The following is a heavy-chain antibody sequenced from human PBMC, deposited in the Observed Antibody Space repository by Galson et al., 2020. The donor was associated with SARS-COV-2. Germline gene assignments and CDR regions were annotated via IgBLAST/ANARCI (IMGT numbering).Heavy chain of an antibody. D-gene: IGHD6-19*01. J-gene: IGHJ2*01. CDR1: GGSISSYY. V-gene: IGHV4-4*07. CDR3: AREGEFSSDWHGYFDL. CDR2: IYNSGST. Sequence: SETLSLTCTVSGGSISSYYYWSWIRQPAGKGLEWIGRIYNSGSTKCNPSLKSRVTMSVDTSKNQFSLKLSSVTAADTAVYYCAREGEFSSDWHGYFDLWGRGTLVTVSS.